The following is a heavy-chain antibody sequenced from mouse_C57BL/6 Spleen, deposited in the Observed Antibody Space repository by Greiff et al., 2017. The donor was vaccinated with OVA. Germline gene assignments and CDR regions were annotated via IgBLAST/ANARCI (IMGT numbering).Heavy chain of an antibody. CDR3: AREGTTAAMDY. Sequence: EVKLVESGGGLVKPGGSLKLSCAASGFTFSDYGMHWVRQAPEKGLEWVAYISSGSSTIYYADTVKGRFTISRDNAKNTLFLQMTSLRSEDTAMYYCAREGTTAAMDYWGQGTSVTVSS. D-gene: IGHD1-2*01. V-gene: IGHV5-17*01. CDR2: ISSGSSTI. J-gene: IGHJ4*01. CDR1: GFTFSDYG.